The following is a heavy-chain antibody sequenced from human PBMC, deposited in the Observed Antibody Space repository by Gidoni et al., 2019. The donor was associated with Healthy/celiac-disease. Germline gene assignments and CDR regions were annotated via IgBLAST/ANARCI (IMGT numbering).Heavy chain of an antibody. D-gene: IGHD6-19*01. J-gene: IGHJ4*02. Sequence: QVQLVQSGAEVKKPGASVKVSCKASGYTFTGYYMHWVRQAPGQWLEWMGWINPNSGGTNYAQKFQGWVTMTRDTSISTAYMELSRLRSDDTAVYYCARDRSSGWYGVYYFDYWGQGTLVTVSS. CDR2: INPNSGGT. CDR3: ARDRSSGWYGVYYFDY. V-gene: IGHV1-2*04. CDR1: GYTFTGYY.